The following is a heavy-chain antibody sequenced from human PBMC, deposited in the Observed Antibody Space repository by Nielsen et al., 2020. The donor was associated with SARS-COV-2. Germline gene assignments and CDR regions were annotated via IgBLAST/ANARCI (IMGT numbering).Heavy chain of an antibody. CDR1: GFTFDDYA. J-gene: IGHJ4*02. CDR2: ISWNSGSI. V-gene: IGHV3-9*01. D-gene: IGHD3-10*01. CDR3: AKFYYCSGSYADY. Sequence: LKISCAASGFTFDDYAMHWVRQAPGKGLEWVSGISWNSGSIGYADSVKGRFTIARDHAKNSLYLQMNSLRAEDTALYYCAKFYYCSGSYADYWGQGTLVTVSS.